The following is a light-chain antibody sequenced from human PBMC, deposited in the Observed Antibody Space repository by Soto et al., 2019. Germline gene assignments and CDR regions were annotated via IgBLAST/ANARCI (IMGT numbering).Light chain of an antibody. J-gene: IGLJ1*01. CDR3: ASYTTSSTYV. Sequence: QSVLTQPASVSGSPGQSIAISCTGTSSDVGGYSYVSWYQQQPGKAPKLVISDVSNRPSGVSDRFSGSKSGNTASLTISGLQFEDEADYYCASYTTSSTYVFGTGTKVTVL. CDR1: SSDVGGYSY. CDR2: DVS. V-gene: IGLV2-14*01.